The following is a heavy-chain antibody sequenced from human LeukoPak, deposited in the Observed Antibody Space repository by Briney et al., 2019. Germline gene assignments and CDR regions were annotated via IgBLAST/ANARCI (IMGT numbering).Heavy chain of an antibody. V-gene: IGHV1-69*05. Sequence: SVKVSCKAPGGTFSSYAISWVRQAPGQGLEWMGGIIPIFGTANYAQKFQGRVTITTDESTSTAYMELSSLRSEDTAVYYCAREEGRGSYAFDYWGQGTLVTDSS. CDR2: IIPIFGTA. J-gene: IGHJ4*02. D-gene: IGHD1-26*01. CDR1: GGTFSSYA. CDR3: AREEGRGSYAFDY.